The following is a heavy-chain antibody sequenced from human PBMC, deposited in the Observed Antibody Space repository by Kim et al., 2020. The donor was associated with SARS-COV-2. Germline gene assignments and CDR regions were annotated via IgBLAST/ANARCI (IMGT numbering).Heavy chain of an antibody. Sequence: GGSLRLSCAASGFTFSNYSMNWIRQAPGKGLEWVSYISSSSSYTNYADSVKGRLTISRDNAKNSLYLQMNSLRAEDTAVYYCARERILDCSGVSCWFLDYWGHGALVSASS. CDR1: GFTFSNYS. D-gene: IGHD2-15*01. CDR3: ARERILDCSGVSCWFLDY. J-gene: IGHJ4*01. CDR2: ISSSSSYT. V-gene: IGHV3-11*06.